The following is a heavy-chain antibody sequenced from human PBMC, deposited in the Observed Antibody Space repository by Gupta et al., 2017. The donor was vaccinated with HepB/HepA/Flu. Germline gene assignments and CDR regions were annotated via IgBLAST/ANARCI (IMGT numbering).Heavy chain of an antibody. CDR1: GFPLFTVGVG. V-gene: IGHV2-5*02. Sequence: QITSRASAPTLVNPTQTPTLTCPFSGFPLFTVGVGVRWVRQPSGKGLQWLALMFWEDDTRYNPSLRNRLASTKDAARNRVVLVMPSMAPEDTGTYACAHSPHDGSGGTNWCDTWDQGTSVTVSS. D-gene: IGHD3-10*01. CDR2: MFWEDDT. CDR3: AHSPHDGSGGTNWCDT. J-gene: IGHJ5*02.